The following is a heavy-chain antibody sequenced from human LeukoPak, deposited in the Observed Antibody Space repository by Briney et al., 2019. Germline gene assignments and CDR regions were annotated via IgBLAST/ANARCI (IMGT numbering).Heavy chain of an antibody. V-gene: IGHV3-30*04. CDR1: GFTFSSYA. D-gene: IGHD4-17*01. Sequence: GGSLRLSCAASGFTFSSYAMHWVRQAPGKGLEWVAVISYDGSNKYYADSVKGRFTISRDNSKNTLYLQMNSLRAEDTAVYYCARAEDYGDYPFPYYMDVWGKGTTVTVSS. CDR2: ISYDGSNK. J-gene: IGHJ6*03. CDR3: ARAEDYGDYPFPYYMDV.